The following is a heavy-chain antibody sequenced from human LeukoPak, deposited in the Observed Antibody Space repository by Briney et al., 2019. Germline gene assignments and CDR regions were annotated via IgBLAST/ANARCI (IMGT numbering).Heavy chain of an antibody. V-gene: IGHV3-33*01. CDR2: IWYDGSNK. D-gene: IGHD2-15*01. Sequence: PGRSLRLSCAASGFTFSSYGMHWVRQAPGKGLEWVAVIWYDGSNKYYADSVKGRFTISRDNSKNTLYLQMNSLRAEDTAVYCCARGYCSGGSCDYFDYWGQGTLVTVSS. J-gene: IGHJ4*02. CDR3: ARGYCSGGSCDYFDY. CDR1: GFTFSSYG.